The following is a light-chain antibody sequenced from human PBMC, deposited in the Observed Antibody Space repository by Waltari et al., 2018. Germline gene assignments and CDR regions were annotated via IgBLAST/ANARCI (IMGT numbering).Light chain of an antibody. Sequence: QSAMTQPASVPGSPGQSITISCTGTDSDVGAYNFVSWYRQHPGKAPHLLIYEVSERPPGISDRFSGSKSDNTASLTISGLQADDEAVYYCSSYTTSNAPGVFGTGTKVTVL. CDR3: SSYTTSNAPGV. CDR1: DSDVGAYNF. CDR2: EVS. V-gene: IGLV2-14*01. J-gene: IGLJ1*01.